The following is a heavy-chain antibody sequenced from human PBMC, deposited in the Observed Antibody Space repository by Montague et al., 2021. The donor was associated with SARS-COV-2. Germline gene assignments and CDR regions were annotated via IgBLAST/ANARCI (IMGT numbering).Heavy chain of an antibody. D-gene: IGHD6-19*01. V-gene: IGHV6-1*01. J-gene: IGHJ4*02. CDR2: TYYRSEWHT. CDR1: CDSVSNTAAA. Sequence: CAISCDSVSNTAAAWNWIRQSPSRGLEWLGRTYYRSEWHTDYAVSLEGRLAIDADTSKNQFSLQLHSVTPEDSAVYYCASGWTVFDWGQGTLVTVSS. CDR3: ASGWTVFD.